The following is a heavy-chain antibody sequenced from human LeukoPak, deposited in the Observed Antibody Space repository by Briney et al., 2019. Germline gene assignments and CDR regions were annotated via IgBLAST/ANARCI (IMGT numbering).Heavy chain of an antibody. Sequence: ASVKVSCKVSGYTLTELSMHWVRQAPGKGLEWMGGFDPEDGETIYAQKFQGRVTMTEDTSTDTAYMELSSLRSEDTAVYYCATLFIRPPDDAFDIWGQGTMVTVSS. D-gene: IGHD2-21*01. V-gene: IGHV1-24*01. CDR1: GYTLTELS. CDR3: ATLFIRPPDDAFDI. J-gene: IGHJ3*02. CDR2: FDPEDGET.